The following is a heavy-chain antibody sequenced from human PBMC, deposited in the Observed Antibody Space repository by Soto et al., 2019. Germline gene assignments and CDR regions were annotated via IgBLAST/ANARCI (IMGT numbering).Heavy chain of an antibody. V-gene: IGHV1-18*01. D-gene: IGHD1-1*01. CDR1: GYTFTSYG. CDR3: ARGRYGDY. Sequence: QVHLVQSGAEVKKPGASVKVSCKGSGYTFTSYGITWVRQAPGQGLEWMGWISAHNGNTDYAQKLQGRVTVTRDTSTSTAFIELRCLRSDDTAVYYFARGRYGDYWGQGALVTVSS. J-gene: IGHJ4*02. CDR2: ISAHNGNT.